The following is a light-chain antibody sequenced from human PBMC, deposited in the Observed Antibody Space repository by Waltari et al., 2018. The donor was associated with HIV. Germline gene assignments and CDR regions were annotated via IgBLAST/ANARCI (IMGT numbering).Light chain of an antibody. Sequence: QTVVTQDTSFSVSPGGTVTLTCGLNSGSVSTSYYPSCYQQTPGQTPRTLIYSTNTRSSGVPDRFSGSILGNKAALTITGAQADDESDYYCVLYMGGGIWVFGGGTKVTVL. CDR3: VLYMGGGIWV. CDR1: SGSVSTSYY. V-gene: IGLV8-61*01. J-gene: IGLJ3*02. CDR2: STN.